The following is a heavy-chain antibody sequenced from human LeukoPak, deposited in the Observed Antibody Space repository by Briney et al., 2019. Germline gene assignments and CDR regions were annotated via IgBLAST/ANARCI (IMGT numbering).Heavy chain of an antibody. CDR1: GYTFTSYA. CDR3: ARGGGCSSGWYLPPFDY. J-gene: IGHJ4*02. CDR2: INAGNGNT. Sequence: ASVKVSCKASGYTFTSYAMHWVRQAPGQRLEWMGWINAGNGNTKYSQKFQGRVTITRDTSASTAYMELSSLRSEDTAVYYCARGGGCSSGWYLPPFDYWGQGTLVTVSS. D-gene: IGHD6-19*01. V-gene: IGHV1-3*01.